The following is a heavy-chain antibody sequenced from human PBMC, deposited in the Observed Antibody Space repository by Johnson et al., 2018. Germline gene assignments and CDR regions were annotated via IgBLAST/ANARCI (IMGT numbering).Heavy chain of an antibody. Sequence: QVQLVQSGGGLVKPGGSLRLSCAASGFTFSDYYMSWVRQAPGKGLEWLSYVSSSGSSMYYAESVKGRFPLSRDNAENSLYLQMNSLRAEDPAVYYGARVGYYGSGTLNYFYYYYMDVWGNGTTVTVSS. CDR2: VSSSGSSM. D-gene: IGHD3-10*01. CDR3: ARVGYYGSGTLNYFYYYYMDV. CDR1: GFTFSDYY. V-gene: IGHV3-11*04. J-gene: IGHJ6*03.